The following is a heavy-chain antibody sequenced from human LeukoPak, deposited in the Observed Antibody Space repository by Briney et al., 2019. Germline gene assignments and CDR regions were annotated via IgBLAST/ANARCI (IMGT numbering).Heavy chain of an antibody. CDR3: ARVGARSLMATYDY. Sequence: ASVKVSCKASGYTFTSYYLHWVRQAPGQGLEWMGIINPSAGSTSYAQKFQGRVTLTRDMSTSTVYMEVSSLRSEDTAVYYCARVGARSLMATYDYWGQGTLVTVSS. J-gene: IGHJ4*02. D-gene: IGHD5-12*01. V-gene: IGHV1-46*01. CDR2: INPSAGST. CDR1: GYTFTSYY.